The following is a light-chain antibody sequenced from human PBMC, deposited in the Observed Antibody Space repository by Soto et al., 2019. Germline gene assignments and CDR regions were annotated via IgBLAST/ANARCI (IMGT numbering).Light chain of an antibody. V-gene: IGKV1-8*01. Sequence: IQMTQSPSSLSASVGDRVTITCRASQGISSYLAWYQQKPGKAPKLLIYAASTLQSGVPSRFSDSGSGTDFTLTISCLQSEDFATYYCQQYYSYPRTFGPGTKVDIK. CDR3: QQYYSYPRT. J-gene: IGKJ3*01. CDR2: AAS. CDR1: QGISSY.